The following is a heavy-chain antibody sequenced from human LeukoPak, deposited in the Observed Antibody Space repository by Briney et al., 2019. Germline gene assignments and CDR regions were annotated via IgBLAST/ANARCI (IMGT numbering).Heavy chain of an antibody. CDR3: ARAKGPGAHYNWFDP. J-gene: IGHJ5*02. CDR1: GASISSGDYY. Sequence: ASETLSLTCTVSGASISSGDYYWSWLRQPPGKGLEWFGYIYNSGSTFYNPSLKSRLTISVDTSKKQFSLKLSSVAAADTAVYYCARAKGPGAHYNWFDPWGQGTLVTVSS. V-gene: IGHV4-30-4*01. CDR2: IYNSGST. D-gene: IGHD2-2*01.